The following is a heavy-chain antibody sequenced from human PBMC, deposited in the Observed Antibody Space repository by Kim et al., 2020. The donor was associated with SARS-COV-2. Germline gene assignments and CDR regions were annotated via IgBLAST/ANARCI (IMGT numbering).Heavy chain of an antibody. D-gene: IGHD6-19*01. Sequence: NQRYSHKLQARVSITRDTSATTAYLELSGLGSEDTAVYYCAREAVAGSFDYWGQGTLVTVSS. J-gene: IGHJ4*02. V-gene: IGHV1-3*01. CDR3: AREAVAGSFDY. CDR2: NQ.